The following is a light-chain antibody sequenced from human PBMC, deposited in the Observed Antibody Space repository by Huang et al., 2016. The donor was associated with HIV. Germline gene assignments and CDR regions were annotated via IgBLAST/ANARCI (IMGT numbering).Light chain of an antibody. Sequence: EIVMTQSPVTLSVSPGERATLSCGASQRVSSNLAWYQQKPGQAPRLLIYGESTRATGVAARCSGSGSGTECTLTISSLQSEDFAIYYCQQYNNWPPITFGQGTRLEIK. CDR2: GES. V-gene: IGKV3-15*01. J-gene: IGKJ5*01. CDR3: QQYNNWPPIT. CDR1: QRVSSN.